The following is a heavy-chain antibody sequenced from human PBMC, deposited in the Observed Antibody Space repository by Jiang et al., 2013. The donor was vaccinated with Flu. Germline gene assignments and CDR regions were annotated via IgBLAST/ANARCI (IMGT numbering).Heavy chain of an antibody. CDR2: ISSSSSYI. V-gene: IGHV3-21*01. J-gene: IGHJ4*02. Sequence: VQLLESGGGLVKPGGSLRLSCAASGFTFSSYSMNWVRQAPGKGLEWVSSISSSSSYIYYADSVKGRFTISRDNAKNSLYLQMNSLRAEDTAVYYCARAPVILSQYYFDYWGQGTLVTVSS. CDR1: GFTFSSYS. D-gene: IGHD5/OR15-5a*01. CDR3: ARAPVILSQYYFDY.